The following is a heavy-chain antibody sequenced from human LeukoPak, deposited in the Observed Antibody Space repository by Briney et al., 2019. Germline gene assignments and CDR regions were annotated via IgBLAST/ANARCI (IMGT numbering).Heavy chain of an antibody. CDR2: INHSGST. Sequence: SETLSLTCAVYGGSFSGYYWSWIRQPPGKGLEWIGEINHSGSTSYNPSLKSRVTISVDTSKNQFSLKLSSVTAADTAVYYCARAQYSSSCDLWGQGTLVTVSS. V-gene: IGHV4-34*01. CDR3: ARAQYSSSCDL. J-gene: IGHJ5*02. CDR1: GGSFSGYY. D-gene: IGHD6-13*01.